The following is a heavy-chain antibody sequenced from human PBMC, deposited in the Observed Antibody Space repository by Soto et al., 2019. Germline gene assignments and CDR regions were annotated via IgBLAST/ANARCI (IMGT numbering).Heavy chain of an antibody. CDR2: ISYDGSNK. CDR3: AKAAPELSASGSYYKSFFNY. J-gene: IGHJ4*02. CDR1: GFTFSSYG. D-gene: IGHD1-26*01. V-gene: IGHV3-30*18. Sequence: GGSLRLSCAASGFTFSSYGMHWVRQAPGKGLEWVAVISYDGSNKYYADSVKGRFTISRDNSKNTLYLQMNSLRAEDTAVYYCAKAAPELSASGSYYKSFFNYWGQGTLVTVSS.